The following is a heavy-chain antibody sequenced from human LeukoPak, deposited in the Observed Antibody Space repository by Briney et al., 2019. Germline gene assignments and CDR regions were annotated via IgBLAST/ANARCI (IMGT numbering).Heavy chain of an antibody. CDR3: ARVYDSSGFPVFDI. V-gene: IGHV1-18*04. J-gene: IGHJ3*02. D-gene: IGHD3-22*01. CDR1: GYTFTGYY. CDR2: ISAYNGNT. Sequence: ASVKVSCKASGYTFTGYYMHWVRQAPGQGLEWMGWISAYNGNTNYAQKLQGRVTMTTDTSTSTAYMELRSLRSDDTAVYYCARVYDSSGFPVFDIWGQGTMVTVSS.